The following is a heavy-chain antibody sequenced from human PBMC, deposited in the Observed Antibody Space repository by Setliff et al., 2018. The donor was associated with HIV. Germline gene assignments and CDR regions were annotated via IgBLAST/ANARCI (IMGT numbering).Heavy chain of an antibody. CDR2: IYSSGIT. V-gene: IGHV4-61*02. D-gene: IGHD2-8*01. J-gene: IGHJ4*02. CDR3: ARDPYCPNTCYEDFTFDS. CDR1: GGSISSGSYF. Sequence: TSETLSLTCTVSGGSISSGSYFWNWIRQPAGKGLEWIGRIYSSGITNYNPSLKSRRTISLDTSKNQFSLQVTSVTAADTAVYYCARDPYCPNTCYEDFTFDSWGQGTLVTV.